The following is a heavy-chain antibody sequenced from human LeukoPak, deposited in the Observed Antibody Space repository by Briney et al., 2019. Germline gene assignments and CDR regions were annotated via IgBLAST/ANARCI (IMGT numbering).Heavy chain of an antibody. D-gene: IGHD2-15*01. Sequence: SETLSLTCTVSGGSSSSYYWSWLRQPPGKGLEWIGYIYYSGSTNYNPSLKSRVTISVDTSKNQFSLKLSSVTAADTAVYYCASDQASYCSGGSCSPGDAFDIWGQGTMVTVSS. J-gene: IGHJ3*02. CDR3: ASDQASYCSGGSCSPGDAFDI. V-gene: IGHV4-59*01. CDR2: IYYSGST. CDR1: GGSSSSYY.